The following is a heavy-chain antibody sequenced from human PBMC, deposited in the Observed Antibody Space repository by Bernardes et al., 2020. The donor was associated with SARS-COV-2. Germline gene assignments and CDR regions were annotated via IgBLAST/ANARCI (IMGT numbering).Heavy chain of an antibody. Sequence: GGSLRLSCTTSEFTFSDAWMSWVRQAPGKRLEWVGRIKDKSYGGTTDYAASVKGRFTISRDDSKSTLYLQMNRLKTEDTAVYYCTTDRGYCSSINCYWQLDPWGQGTLVTVSS. CDR2: IKDKSYGGTT. J-gene: IGHJ5*02. CDR3: TTDRGYCSSINCYWQLDP. CDR1: EFTFSDAW. D-gene: IGHD2-2*01. V-gene: IGHV3-15*01.